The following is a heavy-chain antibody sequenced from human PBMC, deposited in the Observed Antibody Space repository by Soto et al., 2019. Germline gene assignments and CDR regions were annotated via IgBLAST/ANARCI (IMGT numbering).Heavy chain of an antibody. V-gene: IGHV1-18*01. J-gene: IGHJ6*03. Sequence: QVQLVQSGAEVKKPGASVKVSCKASGYTFTSYGISWVRQAPGQGLEWMGWISAYNGNTNYAQKLQGRVTMTTDTSTRTAYLGLRSLRSDDTAVYYCARSGRDIVVVPAAMPRYYYYYMDGWGKGTTVTVSS. CDR1: GYTFTSYG. CDR2: ISAYNGNT. CDR3: ARSGRDIVVVPAAMPRYYYYYMDG. D-gene: IGHD2-2*01.